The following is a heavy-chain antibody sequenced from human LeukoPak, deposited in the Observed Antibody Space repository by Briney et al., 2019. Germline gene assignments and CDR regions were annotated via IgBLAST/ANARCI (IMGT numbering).Heavy chain of an antibody. D-gene: IGHD6-6*01. J-gene: IGHJ6*02. CDR3: AAVAAPLWYYYGMDV. V-gene: IGHV4-34*01. Sequence: PSETLSLTCAVHGGSFSGYYWSWIRQPPGKGLEWIGEINHSGSTNYNPSLKSRVTISVDTSKNQFSLKLSSVTAADTAVYYCAAVAAPLWYYYGMDVWGQGTTVTVSS. CDR1: GGSFSGYY. CDR2: INHSGST.